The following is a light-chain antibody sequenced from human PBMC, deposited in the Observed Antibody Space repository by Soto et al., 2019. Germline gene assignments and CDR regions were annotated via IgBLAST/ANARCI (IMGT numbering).Light chain of an antibody. CDR3: CSFAGSNSWV. Sequence: QSALTQPASVSGSPGQSITISCTGSSSNVGTYDLVSWYQHHPGAAPKLMIYEATRRPSGISNRFSGSKSGNTASLTISGLQAEDEADYYCCSFAGSNSWVFGGGTKLTVL. CDR2: EAT. V-gene: IGLV2-23*01. CDR1: SSNVGTYDL. J-gene: IGLJ3*02.